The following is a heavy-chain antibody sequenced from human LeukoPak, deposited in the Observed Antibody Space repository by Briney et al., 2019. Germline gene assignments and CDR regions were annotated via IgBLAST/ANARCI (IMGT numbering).Heavy chain of an antibody. CDR2: ISDIGTTQ. J-gene: IGHJ3*02. CDR3: ARDRSKVTVYDDALDI. Sequence: PGWSLRLSCAASGFTFSSYELNWVRQAAGKGLAGISYISDIGTTQHYADSVKGRFTISRDNPNNSLYLQMNSLTAEDTAVYYCARDRSKVTVYDDALDIWGQGTMVIVSS. CDR1: GFTFSSYE. D-gene: IGHD3-9*01. V-gene: IGHV3-48*03.